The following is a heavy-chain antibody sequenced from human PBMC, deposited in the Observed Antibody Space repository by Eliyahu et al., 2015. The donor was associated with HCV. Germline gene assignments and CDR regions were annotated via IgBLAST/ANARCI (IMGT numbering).Heavy chain of an antibody. CDR2: ISGSSTYK. CDR3: ARDGERHSNSYYYYGMDV. J-gene: IGHJ6*02. CDR1: GFTFSDYY. Sequence: QVQLVESGGGLVKPGGSLRLSCAASGFTFSDYYMSWIRQAPGKGLEWVSYISGSSTYKDYRDSVKGRFTISRDNAKNSLYLHMNSLRADDTAVYYCARDGERHSNSYYYYGMDVWGQGTTVTVSS. V-gene: IGHV3-11*05. D-gene: IGHD2-21*01.